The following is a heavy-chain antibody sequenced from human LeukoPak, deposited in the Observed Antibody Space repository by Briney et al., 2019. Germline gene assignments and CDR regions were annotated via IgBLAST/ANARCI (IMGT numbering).Heavy chain of an antibody. V-gene: IGHV4-61*08. CDR2: IYYSGST. CDR3: ARDLRVVGAQYNWFDP. J-gene: IGHJ5*02. D-gene: IGHD2-15*01. CDR1: GGSISSGDYY. Sequence: PSQTLSLTCTVSGGSISSGDYYWSWIRQPPGKGLEWIGYIYYSGSTNYNPSLKSRVTISVDTSKNQFSLKLSSVTAADTAVYYCARDLRVVGAQYNWFDPWGQGTLVTVSS.